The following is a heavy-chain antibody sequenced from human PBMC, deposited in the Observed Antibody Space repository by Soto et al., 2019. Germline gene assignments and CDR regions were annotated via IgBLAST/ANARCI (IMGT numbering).Heavy chain of an antibody. V-gene: IGHV3-21*01. Sequence: PGGSLRLSCAASGFTFSSYSMNWVRQAPGKGLEWVSSISSSSSYIYYADSVKGRFTISRDNSKNTLYLQMNSLRAEDTAVYYCARERTGWPNHYYYYGMDVRGQGTTVTVSS. J-gene: IGHJ6*02. CDR3: ARERTGWPNHYYYYGMDV. CDR2: ISSSSSYI. D-gene: IGHD6-19*01. CDR1: GFTFSSYS.